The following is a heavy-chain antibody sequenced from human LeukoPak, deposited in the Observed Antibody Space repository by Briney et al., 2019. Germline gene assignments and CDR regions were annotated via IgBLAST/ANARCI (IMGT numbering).Heavy chain of an antibody. D-gene: IGHD3-3*01. V-gene: IGHV1-2*02. CDR3: ARDGGSITIFGVVIREDAFDI. CDR2: INPNSGGT. J-gene: IGHJ3*02. Sequence: ASVKVFCKASGYTFTGYYMHWVRQAPGQGLEWMGWINPNSGGTNYAQKFQGRVTMTRDTSISTAYMELSRLRSDDTAVYYCARDGGSITIFGVVIREDAFDIWGQGTMVTVSS. CDR1: GYTFTGYY.